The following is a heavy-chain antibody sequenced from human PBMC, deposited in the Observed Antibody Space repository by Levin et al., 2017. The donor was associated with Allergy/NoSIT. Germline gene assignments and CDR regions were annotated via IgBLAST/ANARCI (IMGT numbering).Heavy chain of an antibody. CDR1: GFTFSNYW. Sequence: GSLRLSCAASGFTFSNYWMSWVRQAPGKGLEWVAKINQDGSEKYYVDSVKGRFTISRDNAKNSVYLQMNSLRAEDTAMYYCARGQYQLLWGQGTLVTVSS. V-gene: IGHV3-7*01. CDR2: INQDGSEK. CDR3: ARGQYQLL. J-gene: IGHJ4*02. D-gene: IGHD2-2*01.